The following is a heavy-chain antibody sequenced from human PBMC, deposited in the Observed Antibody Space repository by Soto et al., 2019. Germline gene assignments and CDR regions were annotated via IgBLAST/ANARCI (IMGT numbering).Heavy chain of an antibody. V-gene: IGHV3-23*01. Sequence: GGSLRLSCAASGFTFSSYAVSWVRQAPGRGPEWISSISGSGSTIYYADSVKGRFTISRDNSKNTLYLQMSSLRAEDTAVYYCAKVFYYYDSSGYYYFDYWGQGTLVTVSS. CDR2: ISGSGSTI. J-gene: IGHJ4*02. CDR3: AKVFYYYDSSGYYYFDY. CDR1: GFTFSSYA. D-gene: IGHD3-22*01.